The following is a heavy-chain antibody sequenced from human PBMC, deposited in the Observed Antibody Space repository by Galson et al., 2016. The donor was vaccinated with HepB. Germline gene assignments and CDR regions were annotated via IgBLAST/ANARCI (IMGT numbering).Heavy chain of an antibody. V-gene: IGHV4-39*01. J-gene: IGHJ5*02. D-gene: IGHD3-22*01. Sequence: ETLSLTCIVSGGSISSSSYYWGWIRQSPGKGLEWIGNIYYSGSIHYNPSLKSRVTISVDTSKNQIPLKLTSVTAADTAVYYCARGTIRVVVITGDWFDPWGQGTLVTVSS. CDR2: IYYSGSI. CDR1: GGSISSSSYY. CDR3: ARGTIRVVVITGDWFDP.